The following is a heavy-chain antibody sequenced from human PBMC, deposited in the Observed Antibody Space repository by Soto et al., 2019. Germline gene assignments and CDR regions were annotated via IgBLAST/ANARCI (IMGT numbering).Heavy chain of an antibody. V-gene: IGHV4-59*01. Sequence: ASETLSLTCTVSGGSISSYYWSWIRQPPGKGLEWIGYIYYSGSTNYNPSLKSRVTISVDTSKNQFSLKLSSVTAADTAVYYCARNGWAYGMDVWGQGTTVTVSS. CDR1: GGSISSYY. CDR2: IYYSGST. J-gene: IGHJ6*02. D-gene: IGHD6-19*01. CDR3: ARNGWAYGMDV.